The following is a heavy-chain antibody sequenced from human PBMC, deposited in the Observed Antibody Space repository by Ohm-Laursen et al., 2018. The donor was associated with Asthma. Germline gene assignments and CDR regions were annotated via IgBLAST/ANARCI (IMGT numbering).Heavy chain of an antibody. J-gene: IGHJ4*02. CDR2: IYYTGSP. V-gene: IGHV4-39*01. CDR1: SASFSSDSYY. D-gene: IGHD3-10*01. Sequence: TLSLTCIVSSASFSSDSYYWGWIRQPPEKRLEWIGSIYYTGSPTYSPSLKTRVTISVDTSKNQFSLRLRSVTAADTAVYYCARQARYLTSGSYYSTFDSWGQGTLVTVSS. CDR3: ARQARYLTSGSYYSTFDS.